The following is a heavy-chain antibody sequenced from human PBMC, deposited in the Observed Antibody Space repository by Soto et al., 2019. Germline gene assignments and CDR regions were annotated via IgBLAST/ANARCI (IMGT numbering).Heavy chain of an antibody. CDR3: AREYSSSRYFDY. J-gene: IGHJ4*02. CDR2: INSDESSI. D-gene: IGHD6-6*01. CDR1: GFTFSSYW. Sequence: EVQLVESGGGLVQPGGSLRLSCEVSGFTFSSYWFHWIRQAPGKGLVWVSRINSDESSIAYADSVKGRFTISRDNAKNTLYLQMNSLRAEDTPVYYCAREYSSSRYFDYWGQGTLVTVSS. V-gene: IGHV3-74*03.